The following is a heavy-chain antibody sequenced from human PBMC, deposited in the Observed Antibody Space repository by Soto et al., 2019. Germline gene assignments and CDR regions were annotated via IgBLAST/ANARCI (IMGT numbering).Heavy chain of an antibody. D-gene: IGHD3-3*02. CDR1: GFTFSSYW. Sequence: GGSLRLSCAAPGFTFSSYWMHWVRQVPGKGLAWVSRINNDGSTTGYADSVKGRFTISRDNARNTLFLQMNSLTAEDTAVYYCEKAHFAVENDNWGRETLFTVSS. J-gene: IGHJ4*02. V-gene: IGHV3-74*01. CDR3: EKAHFAVENDN. CDR2: INNDGSTT.